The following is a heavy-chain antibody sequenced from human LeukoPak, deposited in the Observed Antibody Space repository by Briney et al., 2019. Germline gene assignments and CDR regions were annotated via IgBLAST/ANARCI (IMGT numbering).Heavy chain of an antibody. CDR1: GFTFSSYA. V-gene: IGHV3-23*01. D-gene: IGHD3-10*01. J-gene: IGHJ5*02. Sequence: GGSLRLSCAASGFTFSSYAMSWVRQAPGKGLEWVSAISGSGGSTYYADSVKGRFTISSDSSKDTLYLQMNSLRAEDTAVYYCAKDRNIGGSGSYYRLNWFDPWGQGTLVTVSS. CDR3: AKDRNIGGSGSYYRLNWFDP. CDR2: ISGSGGST.